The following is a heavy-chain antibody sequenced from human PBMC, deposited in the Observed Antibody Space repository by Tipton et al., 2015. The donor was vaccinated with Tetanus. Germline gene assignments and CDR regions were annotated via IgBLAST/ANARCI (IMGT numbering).Heavy chain of an antibody. V-gene: IGHV4-61*08. CDR2: ISYSGST. D-gene: IGHD3-3*01. J-gene: IGHJ4*02. CDR1: GGSVRSGDYQ. Sequence: LRLSCTVSGGSVRSGDYQWNWIRQPPGKGLEWLAYISYSGSTNSNYALKSRITISRDTSKNQISLKLTSVTAAGTAVYYCARANYNFPKKGPFDSWGQGTLVIVSS. CDR3: ARANYNFPKKGPFDS.